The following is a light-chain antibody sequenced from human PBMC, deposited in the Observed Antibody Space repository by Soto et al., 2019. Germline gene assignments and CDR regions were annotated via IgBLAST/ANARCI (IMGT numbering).Light chain of an antibody. V-gene: IGLV4-60*02. J-gene: IGLJ2*01. Sequence: QSVLTQSSPASASLGSSVKLTCTLSSGHTTYIIAWHQQQPGKAPRYLMKLETSGSYNKGSGVPDRFSGSSSGADRYLTISNLQFEDEADYYCETWDINTHVVFGGGTKLTVL. CDR3: ETWDINTHVV. CDR2: LETSGSY. CDR1: SGHTTYI.